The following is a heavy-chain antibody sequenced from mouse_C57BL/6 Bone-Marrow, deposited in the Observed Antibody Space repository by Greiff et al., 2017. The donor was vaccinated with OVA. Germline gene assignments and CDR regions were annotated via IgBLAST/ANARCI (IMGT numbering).Heavy chain of an antibody. D-gene: IGHD1-1*01. J-gene: IGHJ2*01. Sequence: QVQLQQPGAELVKPGASVKMSCKASGYTFTSYWITWVKQRPGQGLEWIGDIYPGSGSTNYNEKFKSKATLTVDTASSTAYMQLSSLTSEDAAVYYCARSPIITTVDYWGQGTTLTVSS. V-gene: IGHV1-55*01. CDR3: ARSPIITTVDY. CDR1: GYTFTSYW. CDR2: IYPGSGST.